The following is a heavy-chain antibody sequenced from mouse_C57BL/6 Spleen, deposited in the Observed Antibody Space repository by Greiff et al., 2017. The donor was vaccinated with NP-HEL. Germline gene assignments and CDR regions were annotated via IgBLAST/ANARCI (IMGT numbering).Heavy chain of an antibody. J-gene: IGHJ3*01. CDR3: APHYYGSSYTSAWFAY. CDR1: GFNIKNTY. CDR2: IDPANGNT. Sequence: VQLQQSVAELVRPGASVKLSCTASGFNIKNTYMHWVKQRPEQGLEWIGRIDPANGNTKYAPKFPGKATITADTSSNTAYLQLSSLTSEDTAIYYCAPHYYGSSYTSAWFAYWGQGTLVTVSA. V-gene: IGHV14-3*01. D-gene: IGHD1-1*01.